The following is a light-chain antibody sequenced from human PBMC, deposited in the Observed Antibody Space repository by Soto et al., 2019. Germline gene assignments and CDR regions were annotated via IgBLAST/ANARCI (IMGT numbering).Light chain of an antibody. CDR3: STWDDSLSGVV. CDR1: SSNIGSNY. V-gene: IGLV1-47*01. CDR2: RNN. Sequence: QSVLTQPPSASGTPGQRVTISCSGSSSNIGSNYVYWYQQLPGTAPKLLIYRNNDRPSGVPDRFSGSKSGTSAPLVISGLRSEDEADYFCSTWDDSLSGVVFGGGTKLTVL. J-gene: IGLJ2*01.